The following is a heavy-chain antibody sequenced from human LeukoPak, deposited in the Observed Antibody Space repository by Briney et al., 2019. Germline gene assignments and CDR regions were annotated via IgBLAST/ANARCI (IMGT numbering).Heavy chain of an antibody. CDR2: VDYSGST. J-gene: IGHJ4*02. Sequence: SETLSLTCSVSGDSIRNSFYYWGWIRQSPGKGLEWIGSVDYSGSTYYNPSLKSRVTISVDTSRNHFSLKLSSVTAADTAVYYCARTGAYWQVDYWGQGTLVTVSS. CDR1: GDSIRNSFYY. D-gene: IGHD2-21*01. V-gene: IGHV4-39*02. CDR3: ARTGAYWQVDY.